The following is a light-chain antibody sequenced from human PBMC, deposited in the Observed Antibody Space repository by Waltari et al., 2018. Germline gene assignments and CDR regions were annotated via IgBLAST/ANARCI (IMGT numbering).Light chain of an antibody. J-gene: IGLJ2*01. V-gene: IGLV3-21*04. Sequence: SYVLTQPPSVSVAPGRTATITCGGDHLEEKNVHWYQQRPGQAPMSVIYYDSDRPSWIPERFSGSNSRNTATLTISRVEAGDEADYYCQVWDSPSDHVVFGGGTKLTVL. CDR1: HLEEKN. CDR3: QVWDSPSDHVV. CDR2: YDS.